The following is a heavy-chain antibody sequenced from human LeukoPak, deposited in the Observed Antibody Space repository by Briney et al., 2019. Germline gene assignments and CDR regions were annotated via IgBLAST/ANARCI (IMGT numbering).Heavy chain of an antibody. CDR1: GFTFDDYA. CDR3: AKGGGYYDSSGEGIHDAFDI. V-gene: IGHV3-9*01. CDR2: ISWNSGSI. D-gene: IGHD3-22*01. Sequence: GRSLRLSCAASGFTFDDYAMHWVRQAPGKGLEWVSGISWNSGSIGYADSVKGRFTISRDSAKNSLYLQMNSLRAEDTALYYCAKGGGYYDSSGEGIHDAFDIWGQGTMVTVSS. J-gene: IGHJ3*02.